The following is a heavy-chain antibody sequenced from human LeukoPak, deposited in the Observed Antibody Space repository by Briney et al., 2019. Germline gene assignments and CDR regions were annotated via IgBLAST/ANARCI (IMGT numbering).Heavy chain of an antibody. CDR2: IKQDGSEK. J-gene: IGHJ4*02. CDR1: GLTFSIYR. Sequence: GGSLRLSCAASGLTFSIYRSNWVREAPGKGLEWVANIKQDGSEKYYVDSVKGRFTISRDNAKNSLFLQMNSLRAEDTAVYYCARDTRTFDYWGQGTLVTVSS. D-gene: IGHD1-26*01. V-gene: IGHV3-7*01. CDR3: ARDTRTFDY.